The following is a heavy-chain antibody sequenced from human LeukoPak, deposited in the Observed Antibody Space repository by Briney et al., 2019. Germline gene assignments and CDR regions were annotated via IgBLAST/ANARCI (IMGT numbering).Heavy chain of an antibody. CDR2: ICGRGGST. Sequence: PGGSLRPSSVASGFSLTIYAVCCVPHAPGKGVECGSVICGRGGSTYYAESVRGRFTVSRDNSKNTLYLQMNSLRSNDTAVYYCAKGQREVTAADYDNWGQGTLVTVSS. D-gene: IGHD6-25*01. CDR3: AKGQREVTAADYDN. CDR1: GFSLTIYA. V-gene: IGHV3-23*01. J-gene: IGHJ4*02.